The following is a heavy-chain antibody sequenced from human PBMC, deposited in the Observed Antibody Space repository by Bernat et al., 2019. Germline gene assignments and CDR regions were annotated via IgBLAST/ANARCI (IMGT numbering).Heavy chain of an antibody. CDR3: ATIQVATFDAFDI. CDR2: IYPGDSDT. Sequence: EVQLVQSGAEVKKPGESLKISCKGSGYSFTSYWIGWVRQMPGKGLEWMGIIYPGDSDTRYSPSYQGQVTISADKSISTAYLQWSSLKASDTAMCYCATIQVATFDAFDIWGQGTMVTVSS. V-gene: IGHV5-51*01. J-gene: IGHJ3*02. D-gene: IGHD5-12*01. CDR1: GYSFTSYW.